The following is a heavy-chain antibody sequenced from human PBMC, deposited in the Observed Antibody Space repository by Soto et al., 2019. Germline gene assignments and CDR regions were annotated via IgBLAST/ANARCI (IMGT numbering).Heavy chain of an antibody. J-gene: IGHJ3*02. V-gene: IGHV3-23*01. CDR3: AKDEGSYDSSARDAFDI. CDR2: ISGSGGST. D-gene: IGHD3-22*01. Sequence: GGSLRLSCAASGFTFSSYAMSWVRQAPGKGLEWVSAISGSGGSTYYADSVKGRFTISRDNSKNTLYLQMNSLRAEDTAVYYCAKDEGSYDSSARDAFDIWSQGTMVTVSS. CDR1: GFTFSSYA.